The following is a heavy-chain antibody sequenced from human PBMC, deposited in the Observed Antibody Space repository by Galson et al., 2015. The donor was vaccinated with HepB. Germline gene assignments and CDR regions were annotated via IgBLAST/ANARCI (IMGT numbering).Heavy chain of an antibody. CDR2: INGDDGNT. Sequence: SVKVSCKASGYTFTTYAMHWVRQAPGQRPEWMGWINGDDGNTRYSQKFQGRVTITRDTSASTAYMDLRSLGSEDTAVYYCARGDLAYCGGDCYLSWGQGTLVTVSS. V-gene: IGHV1-3*01. CDR1: GYTFTTYA. J-gene: IGHJ5*02. D-gene: IGHD2-21*01. CDR3: ARGDLAYCGGDCYLS.